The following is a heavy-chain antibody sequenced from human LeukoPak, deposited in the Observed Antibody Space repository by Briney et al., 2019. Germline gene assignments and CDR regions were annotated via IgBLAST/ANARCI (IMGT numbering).Heavy chain of an antibody. Sequence: GGSLRLSCAASGFTFSSYSMNWVRQAPGKGLEWVSYISSSSSSTIYYADSVKGRFTISRDNAKNSLYLQMNSLRAEDTAVYYCARMGCSSTSCYTPTFDYWGQGTLVTVSS. CDR3: ARMGCSSTSCYTPTFDY. V-gene: IGHV3-48*01. CDR1: GFTFSSYS. J-gene: IGHJ4*02. D-gene: IGHD2-2*02. CDR2: ISSSSSSTI.